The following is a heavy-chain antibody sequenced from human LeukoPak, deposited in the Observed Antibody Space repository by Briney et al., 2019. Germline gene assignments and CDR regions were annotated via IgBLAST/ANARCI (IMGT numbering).Heavy chain of an antibody. CDR1: RFTFSGYA. D-gene: IGHD2-15*01. J-gene: IGHJ5*02. CDR3: YCSGSSCYSVRFDP. CDR2: ISNSGSYT. V-gene: IGHV3-23*01. Sequence: GGSLRLSCAASRFTFSGYAMSWVRQAPGKGLEWVSTISNSGSYTSYADSVKGRFTISRDNSKNTLYLQMNSLRAEDTAVYYCYCSGSSCYSVRFDPWGQGTLVTVSS.